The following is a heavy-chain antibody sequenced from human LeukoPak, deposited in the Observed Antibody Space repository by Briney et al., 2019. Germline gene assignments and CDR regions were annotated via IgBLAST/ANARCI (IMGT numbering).Heavy chain of an antibody. CDR3: ARDFVPRSSSWYENGY. D-gene: IGHD6-13*01. CDR2: IYHSGST. J-gene: IGHJ4*02. CDR1: GGSISSGGYY. V-gene: IGHV4-30-2*01. Sequence: PSETLSLTCTVSGGSISSGGYYWSWIRQPPGRGLEWIGYIYHSGSTYYNSSLKSRVTISVDRSKNQFSLKLSSVTAADTAVYYCARDFVPRSSSWYENGYWGQGTLVTVSS.